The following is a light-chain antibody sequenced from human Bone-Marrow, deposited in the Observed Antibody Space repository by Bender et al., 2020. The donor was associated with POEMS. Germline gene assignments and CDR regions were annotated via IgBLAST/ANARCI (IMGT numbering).Light chain of an antibody. CDR1: NIGSKS. J-gene: IGLJ3*02. CDR3: LSGDEDNRV. Sequence: SYVLTQPPSVSVAPGQTAWITCGGTNIGSKSVHWYQQKPGQAPVLVVYDDSDRPSGIPERFAGSNSGNTATLTISRVLTEDEADYYCLSGDEDNRVFGGGTKLTVL. V-gene: IGLV3-21*02. CDR2: DDS.